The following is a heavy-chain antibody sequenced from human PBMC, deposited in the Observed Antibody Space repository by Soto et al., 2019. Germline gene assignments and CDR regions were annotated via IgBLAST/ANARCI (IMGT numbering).Heavy chain of an antibody. CDR2: IFSSGST. Sequence: QVQLQESGPGLVKPSETLSLTCTVSGDSISSFYWTWIRQPPGKGLEWVGYIFSSGSTNYSPSLKSRVSISVYTSENQFALELTSVTAADTAVYYCARVGFCSSTPCWPIRYIEYWGQGTLVTFSS. V-gene: IGHV4-59*01. CDR1: GDSISSFY. D-gene: IGHD2-2*01. CDR3: ARVGFCSSTPCWPIRYIEY. J-gene: IGHJ4*02.